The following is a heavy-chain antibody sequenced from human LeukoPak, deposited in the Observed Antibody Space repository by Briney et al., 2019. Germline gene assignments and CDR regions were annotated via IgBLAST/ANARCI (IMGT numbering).Heavy chain of an antibody. V-gene: IGHV4-39*01. CDR1: GGSISSSSYY. Sequence: SETLSLTCTVSGGSISSSSYYWGWIRQPPGKGLEWIGSIYYSGSTYYNPSLKSRVTISVDTSKNQFSLKLNSVTAADTAVYYCARLANDLIAAIDYWGQGTLVTVSS. CDR2: IYYSGST. D-gene: IGHD6-13*01. J-gene: IGHJ4*02. CDR3: ARLANDLIAAIDY.